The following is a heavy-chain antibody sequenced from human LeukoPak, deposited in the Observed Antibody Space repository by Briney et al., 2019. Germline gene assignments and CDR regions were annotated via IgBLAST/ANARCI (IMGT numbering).Heavy chain of an antibody. CDR1: GGSFSGYY. D-gene: IGHD2-2*01. Sequence: PLETLSLTCAVYGGSFSGYYWSWLRQPPGKGLEWIGEINHSGSTNYNPSLKSRVTISVDTSKNQFSLKLSSVTAADTAVYYCARASGGDIVVVPAARRLDYWGQGTLVTVSS. J-gene: IGHJ4*02. CDR3: ARASGGDIVVVPAARRLDY. CDR2: INHSGST. V-gene: IGHV4-34*01.